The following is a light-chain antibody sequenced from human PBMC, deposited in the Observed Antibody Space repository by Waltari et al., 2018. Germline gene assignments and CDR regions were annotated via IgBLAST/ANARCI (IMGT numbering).Light chain of an antibody. CDR3: QHYVRLPAT. J-gene: IGKJ1*01. V-gene: IGKV3-20*01. CDR2: GAS. CDR1: QSVGST. Sequence: EIVLTQSPGTLSLSPGERATLSCRASQSVGSTLAWYKQKPGQPPRLLIYGASSRATGIPDRFSGSGSGTDFSLTIGRLEPEDFAVYYCQHYVRLPATFGQGTKVEIK.